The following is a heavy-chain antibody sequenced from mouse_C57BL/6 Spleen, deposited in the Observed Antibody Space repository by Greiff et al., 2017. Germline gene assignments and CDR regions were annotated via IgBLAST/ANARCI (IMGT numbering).Heavy chain of an antibody. Sequence: EVQLVASGGGLVQPGGSLKLSCAASGFTFSDYGMAWVRQAPRKGPEWVAFISNLAYSIYYADTVTGRFTISRENAKNTLYLEMSSLRSEDTAMYYCARRGGDYGYFDVWGTGTTVTVSS. J-gene: IGHJ1*03. CDR2: ISNLAYSI. CDR3: ARRGGDYGYFDV. V-gene: IGHV5-15*01. CDR1: GFTFSDYG.